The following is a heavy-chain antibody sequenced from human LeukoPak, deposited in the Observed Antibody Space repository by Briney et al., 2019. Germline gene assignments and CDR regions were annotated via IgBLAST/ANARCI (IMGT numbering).Heavy chain of an antibody. CDR3: ARAGGYGSGSYRHFDY. CDR2: IYHSGTT. Sequence: SETLSLTCAVSGYSISSSSWWGWIRQPPGKGLEWIAYIYHSGTTYYNPSLQSRVTMSVDTSKNQFSLKLSSVTAVDTAVYYCARAGGYGSGSYRHFDYWGQGTLVTVSS. CDR1: GYSISSSSW. J-gene: IGHJ4*02. D-gene: IGHD3-10*01. V-gene: IGHV4-28*03.